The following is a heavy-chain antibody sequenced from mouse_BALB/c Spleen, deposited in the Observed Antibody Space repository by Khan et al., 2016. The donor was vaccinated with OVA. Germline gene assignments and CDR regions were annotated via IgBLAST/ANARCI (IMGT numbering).Heavy chain of an antibody. J-gene: IGHJ2*01. CDR3: ARRCLWWDFDY. D-gene: IGHD1-1*02. V-gene: IGHV1-7*01. CDR1: GYTFINYW. CDR2: INPSTGYT. Sequence: QVQLKQSGAELAKPGASVKMSCKASGYTFINYWILWVKQRPGQGLEWIGYINPSTGYTEYNQNFKDKATLTADKSSSTAYMQLSSLTSEDSAVYYCARRCLWWDFDYWGQGTTLTVSS.